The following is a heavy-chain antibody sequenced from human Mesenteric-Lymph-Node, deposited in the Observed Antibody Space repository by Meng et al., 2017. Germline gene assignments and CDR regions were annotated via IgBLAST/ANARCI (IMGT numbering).Heavy chain of an antibody. CDR2: ISSSSSYI. Sequence: GESLKISCAASGFTFSSYSMNWVRQAPGKGLEWVSSISSSSSYIYYADSVKGRFTISRDNAKNTLYLQMNSLRAEDTAVYYCAKGWLRPLYYFDYWGQGTLVTVSS. CDR3: AKGWLRPLYYFDY. D-gene: IGHD5-12*01. V-gene: IGHV3-21*04. J-gene: IGHJ4*02. CDR1: GFTFSSYS.